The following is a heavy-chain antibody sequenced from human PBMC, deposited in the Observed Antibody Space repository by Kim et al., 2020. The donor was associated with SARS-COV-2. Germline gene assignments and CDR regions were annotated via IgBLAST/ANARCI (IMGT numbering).Heavy chain of an antibody. Sequence: GGSLRLSCAASGFTFGDYAMHWVRQAPGKGLEWVSGISWNSGSIGYADSVKGRFTISRDNAKNSLYLQMNSLRAEDTALYYCAKDKADQVVTPYTGWGQGTLVTVSS. V-gene: IGHV3-9*01. CDR3: AKDKADQVVTPYTG. CDR1: GFTFGDYA. J-gene: IGHJ4*02. CDR2: ISWNSGSI. D-gene: IGHD2-21*02.